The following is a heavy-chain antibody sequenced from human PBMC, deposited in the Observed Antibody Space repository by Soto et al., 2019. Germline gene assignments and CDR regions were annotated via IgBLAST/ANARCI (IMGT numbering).Heavy chain of an antibody. V-gene: IGHV3-33*01. CDR2: IWYDGSNK. CDR3: ARDGDTDMAYYLDY. Sequence: GGSLRLSCAASGFTFSSYGMHWVRQAPGKGLEWVAVIWYDGSNKYYADSVKGRFTISRDNSKNTLYLQMNSLRAEDTAVYYCARDGDTDMAYYLDYWGQGTLVTVSS. J-gene: IGHJ4*02. CDR1: GFTFSSYG. D-gene: IGHD5-18*01.